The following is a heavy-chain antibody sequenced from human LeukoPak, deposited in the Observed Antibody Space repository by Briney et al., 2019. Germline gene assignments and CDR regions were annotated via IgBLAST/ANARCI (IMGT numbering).Heavy chain of an antibody. CDR2: IYYSGST. CDR1: GGSISSYY. J-gene: IGHJ5*02. D-gene: IGHD1-14*01. CDR3: ARDLSSYHPGWFDP. Sequence: KPSETLSLTCTVSGGSISSYYWSWIRQPPGKGLEWIGYIYYSGSTNYNPSLKSRVTISVDTSKNQFSLKLSSVTAADTAVYYCARDLSSYHPGWFDPWGQGTLVIVSS. V-gene: IGHV4-59*01.